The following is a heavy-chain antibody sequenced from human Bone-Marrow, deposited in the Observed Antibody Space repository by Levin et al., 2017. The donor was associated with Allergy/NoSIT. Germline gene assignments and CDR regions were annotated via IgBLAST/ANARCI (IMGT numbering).Heavy chain of an antibody. CDR2: LSSGWSR. D-gene: IGHD3-10*01. V-gene: IGHV3-69-1*02. Sequence: GGSLRLSCGASGFTISDYNMHWVRQVPGQGLQWVSYLSSGWSRTPDQGRFTISSDTAENSLYLHMDSLRTEDTAVYYCAREVRGGKGDGFDVWGQGTLVTVSS. J-gene: IGHJ3*01. CDR3: AREVRGGKGDGFDV. CDR1: GFTISDYN.